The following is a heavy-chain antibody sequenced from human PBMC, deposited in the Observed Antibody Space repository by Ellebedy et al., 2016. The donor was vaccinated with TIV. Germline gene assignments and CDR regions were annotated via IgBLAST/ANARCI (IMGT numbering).Heavy chain of an antibody. D-gene: IGHD2-21*02. CDR3: ARVRFGDTAVDY. CDR2: IGTAGDT. V-gene: IGHV3-13*01. Sequence: GESLKISCAASRFTFSSYDMHWVRQGTGQGLEWVSAIGTAGDTYYTGSVKGRFTIPRENAKNSFYLQITSLRAEDTAVYYCARVRFGDTAVDYWGQGTLVTVSS. J-gene: IGHJ4*03. CDR1: RFTFSSYD.